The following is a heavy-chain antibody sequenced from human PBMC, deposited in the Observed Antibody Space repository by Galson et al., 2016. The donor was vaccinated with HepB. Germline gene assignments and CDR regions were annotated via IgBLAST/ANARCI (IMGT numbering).Heavy chain of an antibody. CDR2: ISATTIYT. Sequence: SLRLSCAASGFSFSDYYMTWIRQPPGKGLEWVSDISATTIYTNYADSVAGRFTISRDNAKNSLYLQMNSLTAGDTALYYCARQFSTTGREGFDPWGQGTLVTVSS. CDR3: ARQFSTTGREGFDP. CDR1: GFSFSDYY. V-gene: IGHV3-11*06. D-gene: IGHD1-14*01. J-gene: IGHJ5*02.